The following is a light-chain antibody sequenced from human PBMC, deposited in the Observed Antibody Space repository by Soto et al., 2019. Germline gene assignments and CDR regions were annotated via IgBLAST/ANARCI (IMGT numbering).Light chain of an antibody. Sequence: QSVLTQPPSASGSPGQSVTISCTGTSSDVGGYNYVSWHQQHPGKAPKLMIYDVTKRPSGVPDRFSGSKSGYTASLTVSGLQAEDEADYYPSSFARGNYVFGTGTKV. CDR2: DVT. J-gene: IGLJ1*01. V-gene: IGLV2-8*01. CDR3: SSFARGNYV. CDR1: SSDVGGYNY.